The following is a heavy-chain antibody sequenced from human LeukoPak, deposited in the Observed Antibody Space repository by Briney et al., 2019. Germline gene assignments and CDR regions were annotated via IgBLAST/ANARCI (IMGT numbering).Heavy chain of an antibody. V-gene: IGHV6-1*01. CDR1: GDSVSSNSVT. D-gene: IGHD3-3*01. CDR3: ARLRFLEWYQRRGYYYGMDV. Sequence: SQTLSLTCALSGDSVSSNSVTWNWIRQSPSRGLEWLGRTYYRSTWYNDYAVSVRGRITVNPDTSKNQFSLHLNSVTPEDTAVYYCARLRFLEWYQRRGYYYGMDVWGQGTTVTVSS. CDR2: TYYRSTWYN. J-gene: IGHJ6*02.